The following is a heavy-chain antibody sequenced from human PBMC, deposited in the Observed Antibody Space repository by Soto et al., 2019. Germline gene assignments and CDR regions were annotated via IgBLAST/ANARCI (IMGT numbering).Heavy chain of an antibody. J-gene: IGHJ3*02. Sequence: PGESLKISCKGSGYSFTSYWIGWVRQMPGKGLEWMGIIYPGDSDTRYSPSFQGQVTISADKSISTAYLQWSSLKASDTAMYYCASVNTQVHSANHDAFDIWGQGTMVTVSS. V-gene: IGHV5-51*01. CDR1: GYSFTSYW. D-gene: IGHD2-15*01. CDR3: ASVNTQVHSANHDAFDI. CDR2: IYPGDSDT.